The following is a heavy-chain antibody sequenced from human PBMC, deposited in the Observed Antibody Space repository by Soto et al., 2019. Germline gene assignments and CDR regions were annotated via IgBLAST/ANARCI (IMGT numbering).Heavy chain of an antibody. Sequence: GVLILSFEASGLTFSSYAMSLVRQARGKGLEWVSAISGSGGSTYYADSVKGRFTISRDNSKNTLYLQMNSLRAEDTAVYYCAKSRTYPAGGNNWFDPWGQGTLVTVYS. D-gene: IGHD1-1*01. J-gene: IGHJ5*02. CDR3: AKSRTYPAGGNNWFDP. CDR2: ISGSGGST. CDR1: GLTFSSYA. V-gene: IGHV3-23*01.